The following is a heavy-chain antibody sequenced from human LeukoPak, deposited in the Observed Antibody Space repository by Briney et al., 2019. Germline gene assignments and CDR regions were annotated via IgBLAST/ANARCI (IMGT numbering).Heavy chain of an antibody. V-gene: IGHV3-21*01. Sequence: GGSLRLSCAASGFTFSSYSMHWVRQAPGKGLEWVSSINSSSSYIYYADSVKGRFTISRDNAKNSLYLQMNSLRAEDTAVYYCARDRLRYLDWVGKDLDYWGQGTLVTVSS. CDR3: ARDRLRYLDWVGKDLDY. J-gene: IGHJ4*02. CDR1: GFTFSSYS. CDR2: INSSSSYI. D-gene: IGHD3-9*01.